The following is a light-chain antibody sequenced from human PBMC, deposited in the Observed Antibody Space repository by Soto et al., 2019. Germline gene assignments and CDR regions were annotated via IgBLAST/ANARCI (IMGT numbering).Light chain of an antibody. V-gene: IGLV1-44*01. Sequence: QLVLTQPPSVSGTPGQRVTISCSGSKSNIGSFSVNWYQQFPGAAPKILIFADRLRPSGVPDRFSGSKSGTSASLAISGLQSEHEAHYYCASWDDSLNGWVFGGGTKVTVL. CDR2: ADR. CDR3: ASWDDSLNGWV. CDR1: KSNIGSFS. J-gene: IGLJ3*02.